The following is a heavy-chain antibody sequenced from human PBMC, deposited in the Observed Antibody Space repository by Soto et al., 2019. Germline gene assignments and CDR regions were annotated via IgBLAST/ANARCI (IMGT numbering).Heavy chain of an antibody. J-gene: IGHJ4*02. V-gene: IGHV1-18*01. CDR1: GYTFTNYG. Sequence: QVQLVQSGAEVREPGASVKVSCKASGYTFTNYGVSWVRQAPGQGLEWMGWIGGYKGNTNYAQKLQGRVTLTTDTSTSTAYMELRSLRSDDTSVYYGATHPLDTGMPSGYWGQGTLVTVSS. CDR2: IGGYKGNT. D-gene: IGHD5-18*01. CDR3: ATHPLDTGMPSGY.